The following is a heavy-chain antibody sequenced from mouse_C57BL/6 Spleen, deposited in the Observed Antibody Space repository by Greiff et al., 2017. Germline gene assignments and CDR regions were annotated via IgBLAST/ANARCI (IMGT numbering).Heavy chain of an antibody. Sequence: EVKLQESGPGLAKPSQTLSLTCSVTGYSITSDYWNWIRKFPGNKLEYMGYISYSGSTYYNPSLKSRISITRDTSKNQYYLQLNSVTTEDTATYYCARFEDDGYYGGYFDVWGTGTTVTVSS. CDR2: ISYSGST. CDR3: ARFEDDGYYGGYFDV. J-gene: IGHJ1*03. V-gene: IGHV3-8*01. CDR1: GYSITSDY. D-gene: IGHD2-3*01.